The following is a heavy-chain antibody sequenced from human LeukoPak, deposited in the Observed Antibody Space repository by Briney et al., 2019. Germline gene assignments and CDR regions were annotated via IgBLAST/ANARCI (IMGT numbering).Heavy chain of an antibody. CDR1: GLTVSSNY. CDR2: IYSGGST. V-gene: IGHV3-66*01. CDR3: AKDLGMVRGVIIAGSAKIDY. Sequence: GGSLRLSCAASGLTVSSNYMSWVRKAPGKGLEWVSVIYSGGSTYYADSVKGRFTISRDNSKNTLYLQMNSLRAEDTAVYYCAKDLGMVRGVIIAGSAKIDYWGQGTLVTVSS. J-gene: IGHJ4*02. D-gene: IGHD3-10*01.